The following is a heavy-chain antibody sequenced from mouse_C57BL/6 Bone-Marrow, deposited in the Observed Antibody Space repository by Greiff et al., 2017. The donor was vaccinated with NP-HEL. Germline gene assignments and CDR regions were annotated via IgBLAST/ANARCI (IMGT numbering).Heavy chain of an antibody. CDR1: GFSLSTFGMG. CDR3: ASTVVPYYFDY. D-gene: IGHD1-1*01. Sequence: QVQLKESGPGILQPSQTLSLTCSFSGFSLSTFGMGVGWIRQPSGKGLEWLAHIWWDDDKYYNPALKSRLTISKDTSKNQVFLTIANVDTADTATYYCASTVVPYYFDYWGQGTTLTVSS. CDR2: IWWDDDK. V-gene: IGHV8-8*01. J-gene: IGHJ2*01.